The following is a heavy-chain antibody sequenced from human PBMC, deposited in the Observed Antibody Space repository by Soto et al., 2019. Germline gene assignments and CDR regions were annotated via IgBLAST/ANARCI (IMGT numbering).Heavy chain of an antibody. CDR1: GGSISSGDYF. CDR3: ARHNHYYDGSGPVTH. Sequence: SETLSLTCTVSGGSISSGDYFWRWISQHPGKGLEWIGYIFYSGTTYSNSSLKSRVSISLDTSKNQFSLKLSSVTAADTAVYYCARHNHYYDGSGPVTHLGQGTLVTVSS. CDR2: IFYSGTT. J-gene: IGHJ4*02. D-gene: IGHD3-10*01. V-gene: IGHV4-31*03.